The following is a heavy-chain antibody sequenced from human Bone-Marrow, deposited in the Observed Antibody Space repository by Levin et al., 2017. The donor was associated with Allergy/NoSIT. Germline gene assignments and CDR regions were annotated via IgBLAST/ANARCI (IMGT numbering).Heavy chain of an antibody. CDR1: ASTFNDYA. D-gene: IGHD3-9*01. CDR2: ISGSGVGT. J-gene: IGHJ4*02. CDR3: FDVTLY. V-gene: IGHV3-23*01. Sequence: TGGSLRLSCAASASTFNDYAMSWVRQPPGKGLEWVSSISGSGVGTYYADSVKGRFTISRDNFKNTLYLQMNSLRAEDTAVYYCFDVTLYWGQGTLVTVSS.